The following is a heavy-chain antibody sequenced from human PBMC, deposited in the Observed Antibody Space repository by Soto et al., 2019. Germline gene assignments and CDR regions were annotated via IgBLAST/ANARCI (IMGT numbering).Heavy chain of an antibody. D-gene: IGHD1-1*01. V-gene: IGHV3-21*01. CDR2: ISSSSIYI. J-gene: IGHJ4*02. CDR1: GFTFSIYS. CDR3: ARSPGRDGYNNFDY. Sequence: GGSLRLSCAASGFTFSIYSMNWVRQAPGKGLEWVSSISSSSIYIYYADSVKGRFTISRDNAKNSLYLQMNTLRAEDTAVYYCARSPGRDGYNNFDYWGQGTLVTVSS.